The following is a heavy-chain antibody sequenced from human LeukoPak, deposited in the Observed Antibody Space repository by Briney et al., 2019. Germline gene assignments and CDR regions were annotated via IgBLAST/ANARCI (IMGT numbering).Heavy chain of an antibody. CDR3: ARDRYYYDAFDI. CDR2: VYHSGST. D-gene: IGHD3-10*01. V-gene: IGHV4-59*12. J-gene: IGHJ3*02. Sequence: SETLSLTCSVSGGSMSSYYWSWIRQSPGKGLEWIGYVYHSGSTNYNPSLKSRVTISVDTSKNQFSLKLSSVTAADTAVYYCARDRYYYDAFDIWGQGTMVTVSS. CDR1: GGSMSSYY.